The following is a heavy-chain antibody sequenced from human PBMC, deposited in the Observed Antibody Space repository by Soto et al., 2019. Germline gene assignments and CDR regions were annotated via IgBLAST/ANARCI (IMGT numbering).Heavy chain of an antibody. V-gene: IGHV3-30*18. J-gene: IGHJ3*02. CDR2: ISYDGRNK. D-gene: IGHD6-19*01. CDR3: TKDRLPVARSGAFDI. CDR1: QSTFSSYG. Sequence: QVQLVESGGGVVQPGGSLGLSCAASQSTFSSYGVHWVRQAPGKGLEWVSTISYDGRNKHYADSVEGRFTISRDNSKNILYLQMNSLGAEDTALYYCTKDRLPVARSGAFDIWGQGTMVTVSS.